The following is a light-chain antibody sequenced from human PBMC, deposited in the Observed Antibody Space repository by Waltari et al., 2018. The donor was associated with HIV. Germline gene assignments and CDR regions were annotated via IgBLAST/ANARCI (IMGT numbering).Light chain of an antibody. V-gene: IGLV2-23*02. Sequence: QSALTQPASVSGSPGQSITISCTGTSSNVGSYHLVPWYQQHPGKAPNLMIYEVTKRPSGVSNRFSGSKSGNTASLTISGLQAEDEGDYHCCSYAGTSILVFGGGTKLTVL. CDR2: EVT. J-gene: IGLJ3*02. CDR1: SSNVGSYHL. CDR3: CSYAGTSILV.